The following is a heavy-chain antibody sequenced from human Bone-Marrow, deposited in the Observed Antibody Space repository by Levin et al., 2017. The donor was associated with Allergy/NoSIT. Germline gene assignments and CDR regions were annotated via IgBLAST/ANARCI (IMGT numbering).Heavy chain of an antibody. D-gene: IGHD3-3*01. V-gene: IGHV1-18*01. CDR3: ARVFGYYYYYLDV. CDR1: GYTFTNYG. Sequence: AASVKVSCKASGYTFTNYGINWMRQAPGQGLEWMGWISPDNGNTNYAQNFQGRVTMTTDTSTNTAYMELRSLRSDDTAVYYCARVFGYYYYYLDVWGKGTTVAVSS. CDR2: ISPDNGNT. J-gene: IGHJ6*03.